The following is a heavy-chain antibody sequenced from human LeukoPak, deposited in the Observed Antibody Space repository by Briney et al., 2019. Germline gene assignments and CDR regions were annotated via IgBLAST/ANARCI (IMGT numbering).Heavy chain of an antibody. V-gene: IGHV4-30-4*08. J-gene: IGHJ6*04. Sequence: PSQTLSLPCTVSGGSISSGDYYWSWIRQPPGKGLELIGYIYYSGSTYYNPSLKSRVTISVDTSKNQFSLKLSSVTAADTAVYYCARVLRFFEWSGRMDVWGKGTTVTVSS. CDR3: ARVLRFFEWSGRMDV. CDR1: GGSISSGDYY. D-gene: IGHD3-3*01. CDR2: IYYSGST.